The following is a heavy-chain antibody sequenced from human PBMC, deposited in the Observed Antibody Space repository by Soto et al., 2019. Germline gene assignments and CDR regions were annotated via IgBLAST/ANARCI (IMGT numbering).Heavy chain of an antibody. CDR1: GFTFSSYS. V-gene: IGHV3-21*01. CDR2: ISSSSSYI. J-gene: IGHJ4*02. Sequence: GGSLRLSCAASGFTFSSYSMNWVRQAPGKGLEWVSSISSSSSYIYYADSVKGRFTISRDNAKNSLYLQMNSLRAEDTAVYYCARDTDCSSTSCQEGANYFDYWGQGTLVTVSS. D-gene: IGHD2-2*01. CDR3: ARDTDCSSTSCQEGANYFDY.